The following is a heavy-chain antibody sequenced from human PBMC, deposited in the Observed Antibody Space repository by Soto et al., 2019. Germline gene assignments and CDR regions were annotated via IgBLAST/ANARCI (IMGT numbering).Heavy chain of an antibody. CDR1: GFTFSSYA. D-gene: IGHD3-22*01. Sequence: GGSLRLSCSASGFTFSSYAMHWVRQAPGKGLEYVSLISSNGGSTYYADSVKGRFTISRDNSKNTLYLQMNSLRAEDTAVYYCAKGNYYDSSGYRVPWYYYGMDVWGQGTTVTVSS. CDR3: AKGNYYDSSGYRVPWYYYGMDV. J-gene: IGHJ6*02. CDR2: ISSNGGST. V-gene: IGHV3-64*04.